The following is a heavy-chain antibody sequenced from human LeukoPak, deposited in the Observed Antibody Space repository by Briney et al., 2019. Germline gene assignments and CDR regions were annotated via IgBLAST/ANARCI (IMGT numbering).Heavy chain of an antibody. D-gene: IGHD2-15*01. V-gene: IGHV1-46*01. J-gene: IGHJ6*03. CDR2: INPSGCST. Sequence: ASVKVSCKASGYTFTSYYMHWVRQAPGQGLEWMGIINPSGCSTSYAQKFQGRVTKTRDTSTSPVYMELSSLRSQDTAVYYCARDGYRVVVVAATLNYYMDVWGKGTTVTVSS. CDR1: GYTFTSYY. CDR3: ARDGYRVVVVAATLNYYMDV.